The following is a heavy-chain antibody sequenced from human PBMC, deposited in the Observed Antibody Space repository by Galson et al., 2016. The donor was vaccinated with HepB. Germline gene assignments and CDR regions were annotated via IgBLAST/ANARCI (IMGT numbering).Heavy chain of an antibody. J-gene: IGHJ5*02. D-gene: IGHD6-19*01. Sequence: ETLSLTCSVSVGSVTSGNYHWSWIRQPPGKGLEWIGDIYYSGTTRYNPSPKRRVTVSLDTSKNQFSLKVTSVTVADTAVYYCARAGVASGWLTATIKWFDPWGQGTRVTVSS. CDR1: VGSVTSGNYH. CDR2: IYYSGTT. V-gene: IGHV4-61*01. CDR3: ARAGVASGWLTATIKWFDP.